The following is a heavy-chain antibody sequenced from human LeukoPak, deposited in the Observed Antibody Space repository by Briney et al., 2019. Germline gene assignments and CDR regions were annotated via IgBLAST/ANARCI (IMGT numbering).Heavy chain of an antibody. CDR1: GYTFTSYG. CDR2: ISAYNGNT. D-gene: IGHD6-13*01. CDR3: ARGCSSSWARYDYYYYLDV. Sequence: ASVKVSCKASGYTFTSYGISWVRRAPGQGLEWMGWISAYNGNTNYAQKLQGRVTMTTDTSTSTAYMELRSLRSDDPAVYYCARGCSSSWARYDYYYYLDVWGKGTTVTVSS. V-gene: IGHV1-18*01. J-gene: IGHJ6*03.